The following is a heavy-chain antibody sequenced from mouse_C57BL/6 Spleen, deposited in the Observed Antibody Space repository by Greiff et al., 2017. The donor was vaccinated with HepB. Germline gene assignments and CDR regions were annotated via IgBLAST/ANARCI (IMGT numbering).Heavy chain of an antibody. V-gene: IGHV1-82*01. D-gene: IGHD2-1*01. CDR2: IYPGDGDT. CDR3: ARENLLDAMDY. Sequence: VQLQQSGPELVKPGASVKISCKASGYAFSSSWMNWVKQRPGKGLEWIGRIYPGDGDTNYNGKFKGKATLTADKSSSTAYMQLSSLTSEDSAVYFCARENLLDAMDYWGQGTSVTVSS. J-gene: IGHJ4*01. CDR1: GYAFSSSW.